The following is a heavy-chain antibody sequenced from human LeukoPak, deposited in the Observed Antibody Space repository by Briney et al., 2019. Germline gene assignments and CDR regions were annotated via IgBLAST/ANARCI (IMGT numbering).Heavy chain of an antibody. V-gene: IGHV4-34*01. Sequence: SETLSLTCAVYGGSFSGYYWSWIRQPPGKGLEWIGEINHSGSTNYNPSLKSRVTISVDTSKNQFSLKLSSVTAADTAVYYCARGRWLQLSFDYWGQGTLVTVSS. D-gene: IGHD5-24*01. CDR2: INHSGST. J-gene: IGHJ4*02. CDR1: GGSFSGYY. CDR3: ARGRWLQLSFDY.